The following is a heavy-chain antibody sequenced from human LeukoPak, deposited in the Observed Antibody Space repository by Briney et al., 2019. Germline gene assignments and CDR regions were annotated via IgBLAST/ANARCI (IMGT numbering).Heavy chain of an antibody. J-gene: IGHJ3*02. D-gene: IGHD5-12*01. CDR3: ATRPRVYSGYDYLPDAFDI. CDR2: IYHSGST. CDR1: GYSISSGYY. V-gene: IGHV4-38-2*02. Sequence: SETLSLTCTVSGYSISSGYYWGWVRQPPGKGLEWIGSIYHSGSTYYNPSLKSRITISVDTSKNQFSLKLSSVTAADTAVYYCATRPRVYSGYDYLPDAFDIWGQGAMVTVSS.